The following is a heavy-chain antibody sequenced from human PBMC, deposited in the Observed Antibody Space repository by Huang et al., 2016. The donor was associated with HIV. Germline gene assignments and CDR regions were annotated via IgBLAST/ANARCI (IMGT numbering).Heavy chain of an antibody. CDR3: ATKTAAMDI. V-gene: IGHV3-7*01. J-gene: IGHJ6*02. D-gene: IGHD1-7*01. CDR2: IKQDEIEK. CDR1: TFRFGAYW. Sequence: VESGGRLVQPGGSIGLSCVGSTFRFGAYWMSWVRQSPGKGLEWVANIKQDEIEKYYVDAVKGRFNISRDNAKKVLFLEMNNVRVEDTATYYCATKTAAMDIWGQGTTVTVS.